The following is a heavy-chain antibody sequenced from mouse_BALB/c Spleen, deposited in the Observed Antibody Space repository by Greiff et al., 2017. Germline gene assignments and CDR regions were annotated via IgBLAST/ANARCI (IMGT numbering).Heavy chain of an antibody. V-gene: IGHV14-3*02. CDR2: IDPANGNT. J-gene: IGHJ2*01. CDR3: ARDEGCFDY. CDR1: GFNIKDTY. Sequence: EVNVVESGAELVKPGASVKLSCTASGFNIKDTYMHWVKQRPEQGLEWIGRIDPANGNTKYDPKFQGKATITADTSSNTAYLQLSSLTSEDTAVYYCARDEGCFDYWGQGTTLTVSS.